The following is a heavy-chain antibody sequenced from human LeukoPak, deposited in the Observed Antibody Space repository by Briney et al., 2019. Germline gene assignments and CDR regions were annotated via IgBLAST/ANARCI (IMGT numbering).Heavy chain of an antibody. D-gene: IGHD6-13*01. CDR3: ARVSAAAGTA. V-gene: IGHV4-59*01. J-gene: IGHJ5*02. Sequence: SETLSLTCAVYGGSFSDYYWSWIRQPPGKGLEWIGYIYYSGSTNYNPSLKSRVTISVDTSKNQFSLKLSSVTAADTAVYYCARVSAAAGTAWGQGTLVTVSS. CDR2: IYYSGST. CDR1: GGSFSDYY.